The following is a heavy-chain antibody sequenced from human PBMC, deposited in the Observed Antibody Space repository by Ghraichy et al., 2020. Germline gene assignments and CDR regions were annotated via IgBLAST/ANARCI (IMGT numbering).Heavy chain of an antibody. J-gene: IGHJ6*02. D-gene: IGHD2-2*02. Sequence: GGSLRLSCAASGFTFSSYAMSWVRQAPGKGLEWVSAISGSGGSTYYADSVKGRFTISRDNSKNTLYLQMNSLRAEDTAVYYCAKDLSVVVPAAITYTNGYYYGMDVWGQGTTVTVSS. CDR3: AKDLSVVVPAAITYTNGYYYGMDV. CDR1: GFTFSSYA. CDR2: ISGSGGST. V-gene: IGHV3-23*01.